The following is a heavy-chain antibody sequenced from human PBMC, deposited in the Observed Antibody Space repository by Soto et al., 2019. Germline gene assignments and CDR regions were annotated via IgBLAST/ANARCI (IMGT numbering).Heavy chain of an antibody. V-gene: IGHV5-51*01. Sequence: LGESLKISCKTSGYSFSSYWIAWVRQMPGKGLEWMGVIYPRDSDTRYSPSSQGRVTISVDKSVSTAYLQWTSLQASDTAMYFCAKLLFWDDSSKYFLDYWGQGTQVTVSS. CDR1: GYSFSSYW. CDR2: IYPRDSDT. J-gene: IGHJ4*02. D-gene: IGHD3-22*01. CDR3: AKLLFWDDSSKYFLDY.